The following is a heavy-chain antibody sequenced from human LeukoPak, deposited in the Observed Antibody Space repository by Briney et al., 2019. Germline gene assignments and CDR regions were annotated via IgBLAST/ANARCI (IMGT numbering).Heavy chain of an antibody. CDR2: IYPGDSDT. CDR3: VRQSYCSSTTCYYYYGMDV. V-gene: IGHV5-51*01. Sequence: GESLKISCKGSGYSFANYWIGWVRQMPGKGLEWMGIIYPGDSDTRYSPPFQGQVTISADKSISTAYLQWSSLKASDTAMYYCVRQSYCSSTTCYYYYGMDVWGQGTTVTVSS. J-gene: IGHJ6*02. D-gene: IGHD2-2*01. CDR1: GYSFANYW.